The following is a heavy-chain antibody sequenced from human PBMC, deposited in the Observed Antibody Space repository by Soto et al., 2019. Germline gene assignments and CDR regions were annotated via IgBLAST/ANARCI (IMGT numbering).Heavy chain of an antibody. J-gene: IGHJ4*02. V-gene: IGHV4-34*01. Sequence: QVQLQQWGAGLLKPSETLSLTCAVYGGSFSGYYWSWIRQPPGKGLEWIGEINHSGRTNYNPSLKSRVTISVDTSKNQLSLKLSSVTAADTAVYYCAKGGIAVGYFDYWGQGTLVTVSS. CDR1: GGSFSGYY. CDR2: INHSGRT. D-gene: IGHD6-19*01. CDR3: AKGGIAVGYFDY.